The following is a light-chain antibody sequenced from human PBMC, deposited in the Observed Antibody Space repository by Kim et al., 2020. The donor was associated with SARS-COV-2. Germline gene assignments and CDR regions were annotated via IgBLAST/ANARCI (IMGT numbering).Light chain of an antibody. CDR3: HQRNNPLT. J-gene: IGKJ4*01. CDR2: DAS. Sequence: PGESATPSCRASQSVSSSLAWYQQKPGQAPRLVIYDASNRATGIPARFSGSGSGTDFTLTISSLEPEDFAVYYCHQRNNPLTFGGGTKLDIK. V-gene: IGKV3-11*01. CDR1: QSVSSS.